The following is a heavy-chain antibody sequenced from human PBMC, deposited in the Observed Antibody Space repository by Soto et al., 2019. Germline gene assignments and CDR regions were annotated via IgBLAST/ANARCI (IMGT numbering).Heavy chain of an antibody. Sequence: SQTLSLTCAISGDSVSSNSAAWNWIRQSPSRGLEWLGRTYYRSKWYNDYAVSVKSRITINPDTSKNQFSLQLNSVTPEDTAVYYWARGTIFGVVIHYYYYMDVWGKGTTVTVSS. CDR2: TYYRSKWYN. D-gene: IGHD3-3*01. CDR1: GDSVSSNSAA. CDR3: ARGTIFGVVIHYYYYMDV. J-gene: IGHJ6*03. V-gene: IGHV6-1*01.